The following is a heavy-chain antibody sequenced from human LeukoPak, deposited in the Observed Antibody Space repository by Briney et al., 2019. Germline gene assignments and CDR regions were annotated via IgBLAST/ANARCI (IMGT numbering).Heavy chain of an antibody. CDR3: ARGPANSYGYGFDY. V-gene: IGHV4-61*08. Sequence: PSETLSLTCIVSGGSISSGGYYWSWIRQPPGKGLEWIGYIYYSGSTNYNPSLKSRVTISVDTSKNQFSLKLTSVTAADTAVYYCARGPANSYGYGFDYWGQGTLVTVSS. J-gene: IGHJ4*02. CDR1: GGSISSGGYY. CDR2: IYYSGST. D-gene: IGHD5-18*01.